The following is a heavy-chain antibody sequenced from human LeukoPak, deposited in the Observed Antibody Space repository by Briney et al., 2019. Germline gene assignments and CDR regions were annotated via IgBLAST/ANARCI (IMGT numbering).Heavy chain of an antibody. J-gene: IGHJ6*03. Sequence: KPSETLSLTCTVSGGSISSSSYYWGWIRQPPGKGLEWIGSIHYSGSTYYNPSLKSRVTISVDTSKNQFSLKLSSVTAADTAVYYCARRGYSYGWTPREYYYYYMDVWGKGTTVTVSS. CDR2: IHYSGST. CDR1: GGSISSSSYY. CDR3: ARRGYSYGWTPREYYYYYMDV. D-gene: IGHD5-18*01. V-gene: IGHV4-39*01.